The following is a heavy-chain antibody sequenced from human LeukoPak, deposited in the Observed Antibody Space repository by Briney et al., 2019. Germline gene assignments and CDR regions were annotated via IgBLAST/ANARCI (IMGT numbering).Heavy chain of an antibody. CDR2: IIPILGIA. Sequence: SVKVSCKASGGTFSSYAISWVRQALGQGLEWMGRIIPILGIANYAQKFQGRVTITADKSTSTAYMELSSLRSEDTAVYYCARDKSWFGEDYFDYWGQGTLVTVSS. CDR1: GGTFSSYA. CDR3: ARDKSWFGEDYFDY. J-gene: IGHJ4*02. D-gene: IGHD3-10*01. V-gene: IGHV1-69*04.